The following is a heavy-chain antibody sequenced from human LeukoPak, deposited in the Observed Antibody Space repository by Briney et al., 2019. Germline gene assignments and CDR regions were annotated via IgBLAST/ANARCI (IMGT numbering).Heavy chain of an antibody. J-gene: IGHJ4*02. CDR3: ARAKWELDY. D-gene: IGHD1-26*01. CDR1: GGSFSGYY. V-gene: IGHV4-34*01. Sequence: PSETLSLTCAVYGGSFSGYYWSWIRQPPGKGLEWIGEINHSGSTNYNPSLKSRVTISVDTSKNQFSLKLSSVTAADTAVYYCARAKWELDYWGQGTLVTVSS. CDR2: INHSGST.